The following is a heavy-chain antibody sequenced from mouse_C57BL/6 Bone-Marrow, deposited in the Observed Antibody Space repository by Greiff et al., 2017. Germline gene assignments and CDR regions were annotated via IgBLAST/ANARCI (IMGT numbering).Heavy chain of an antibody. CDR3: ARLLRPYYYAMDY. V-gene: IGHV1-22*01. J-gene: IGHJ4*01. CDR2: INPNNGGT. Sequence: VQLQQSGPELVKPGASVKMSCKASGYTFTDYNMHWVKQSHGKSLEWIGYINPNNGGTSYNQKFKGKATLTVNKSSSTAYMELRSLTSEDSAVYYCARLLRPYYYAMDYWGQGTSVTVSS. D-gene: IGHD1-2*01. CDR1: GYTFTDYN.